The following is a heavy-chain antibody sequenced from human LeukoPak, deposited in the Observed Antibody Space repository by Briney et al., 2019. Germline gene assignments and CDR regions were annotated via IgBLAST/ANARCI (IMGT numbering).Heavy chain of an antibody. CDR1: GGTFSNYA. Sequence: ASVKVSCKASGGTFSNYAISWVRQAPGQGLEWMGRFIPMFGMPNYAQKFQGRVTINADKFTNTAYMELSSLKSGDTAVYYCATTVVTMGGDSFDIWGQGTKVIVSS. D-gene: IGHD4-23*01. CDR2: FIPMFGMP. CDR3: ATTVVTMGGDSFDI. V-gene: IGHV1-69*04. J-gene: IGHJ3*02.